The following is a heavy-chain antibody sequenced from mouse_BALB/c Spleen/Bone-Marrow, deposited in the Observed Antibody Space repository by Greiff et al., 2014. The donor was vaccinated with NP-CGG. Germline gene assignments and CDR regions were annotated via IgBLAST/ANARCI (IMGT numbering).Heavy chain of an antibody. D-gene: IGHD2-4*01. CDR3: ARRDYDYDGPWFAY. V-gene: IGHV5-6*02. CDR1: GFTFSSYG. Sequence: EVNLVESGGDLVKPGGSLKLSCAASGFTFSSYGVSWVRQTPDKRLEWVATISSGGSHTYYPDSVKGRFTISRDNAKNTLYLQMSSLKSEDTAMYYCARRDYDYDGPWFAYWGQGTLVTVSA. CDR2: ISSGGSHT. J-gene: IGHJ3*01.